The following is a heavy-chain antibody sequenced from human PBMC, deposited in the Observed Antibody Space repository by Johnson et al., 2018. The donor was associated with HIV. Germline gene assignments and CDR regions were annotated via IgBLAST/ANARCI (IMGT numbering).Heavy chain of an antibody. J-gene: IGHJ3*02. D-gene: IGHD6-13*01. Sequence: VQLVESGGGVVQPGRSLRLSCAASGFTFSSYAMHWVRQAPGKGLEWVAVISYDGSNKYYADSVKGRFTISRDNSKNTLYLQMNSLRAEETAVYYCARDFKDSSSWYGAFDIWGQGTMVTVSS. V-gene: IGHV3-30-3*01. CDR3: ARDFKDSSSWYGAFDI. CDR1: GFTFSSYA. CDR2: ISYDGSNK.